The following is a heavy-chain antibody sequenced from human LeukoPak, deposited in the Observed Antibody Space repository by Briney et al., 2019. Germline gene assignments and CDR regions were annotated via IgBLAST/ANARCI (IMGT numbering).Heavy chain of an antibody. J-gene: IGHJ4*02. CDR1: GFTFSSYG. CDR3: AKDLPDCSSTSCHSGFDY. V-gene: IGHV3-30*02. CDR2: IRYDGSNK. D-gene: IGHD2-2*01. Sequence: GGSLRLSCAASGFTFSSYGMHWVRQAPGKGLEWVAFIRYDGSNKYYADSVKGRFTISRDNSKNTLYLQMNSLRAEDTAVYYCAKDLPDCSSTSCHSGFDYWGQGTLVTVSS.